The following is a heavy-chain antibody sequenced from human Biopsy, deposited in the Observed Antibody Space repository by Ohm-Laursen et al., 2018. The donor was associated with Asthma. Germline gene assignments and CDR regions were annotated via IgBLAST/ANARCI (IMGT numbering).Heavy chain of an antibody. CDR3: ASSIAVADSDAFDI. D-gene: IGHD6-19*01. CDR1: GYTSINYA. V-gene: IGHV1-3*01. Sequence: EASVKVSCKASGYTSINYAIHWVRQAPGQRLEWMGWINAGNGNTKYSQKFQGRVTITRDTSASTAYMELSSLRSEDTAVYYCASSIAVADSDAFDIWGQGTMVTVSS. CDR2: INAGNGNT. J-gene: IGHJ3*02.